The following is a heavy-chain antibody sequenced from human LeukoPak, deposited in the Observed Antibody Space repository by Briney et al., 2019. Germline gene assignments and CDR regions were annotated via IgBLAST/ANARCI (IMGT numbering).Heavy chain of an antibody. D-gene: IGHD2-2*01. Sequence: GGSLRLSCAASGFTFSSYGMHWVRQAPGKGLEWVAVISYDGSNKYYADSVKGRFTISRDNSKNTLYLQMNSLRAEDTALYYCAKGDRVKVVVPGAETYWGQGTLVTVSS. CDR2: ISYDGSNK. J-gene: IGHJ4*02. CDR3: AKGDRVKVVVPGAETY. V-gene: IGHV3-30*18. CDR1: GFTFSSYG.